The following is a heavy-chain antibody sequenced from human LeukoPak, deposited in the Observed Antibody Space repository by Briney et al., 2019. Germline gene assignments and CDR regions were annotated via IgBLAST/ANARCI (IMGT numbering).Heavy chain of an antibody. J-gene: IGHJ6*03. CDR2: IYASGTA. Sequence: SETLSLTCTVSGGSISGLYWSWIRQSAGKGLEWIGRIYASGTANYNPSLQSRVIMSTDRSKNQFSLELKSVTAADTAVYYCARVSPGHLYYMDVWGQGTTVTVSS. D-gene: IGHD2-8*02. CDR1: GGSISGLY. CDR3: ARVSPGHLYYMDV. V-gene: IGHV4-4*07.